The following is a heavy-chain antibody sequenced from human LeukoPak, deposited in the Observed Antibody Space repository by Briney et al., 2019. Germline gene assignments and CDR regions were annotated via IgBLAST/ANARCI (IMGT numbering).Heavy chain of an antibody. CDR2: IFTDGSTT. CDR3: ARELPREVTLDY. J-gene: IGHJ4*01. D-gene: IGHD2-21*02. CDR1: EFNFFRYG. Sequence: PGGSLRLSCVASEFNFFRYGMQWVRQAPGKGLVWVSRIFTDGSTTSYADSVKGRFTISRDNAKNTSYLQMNSLRAEDTAVYYCARELPREVTLDYWGQGTLVTVSP. V-gene: IGHV3-74*01.